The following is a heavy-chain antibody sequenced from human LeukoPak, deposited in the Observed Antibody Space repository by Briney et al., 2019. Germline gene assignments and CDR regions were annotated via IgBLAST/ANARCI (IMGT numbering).Heavy chain of an antibody. CDR1: GSTFSSYA. V-gene: IGHV3-23*01. D-gene: IGHD3-22*01. CDR2: ISGSGGST. J-gene: IGHJ3*02. CDR3: AKGHSSGYYFDAFDI. Sequence: GGSLRLSCAASGSTFSSYAMSWVRQAPGKGLEWVSAISGSGGSTYYADSVKGRFTISRDNSKNTLYLQMNSLRAEDTAVYYCAKGHSSGYYFDAFDIWGQGTMVTVSS.